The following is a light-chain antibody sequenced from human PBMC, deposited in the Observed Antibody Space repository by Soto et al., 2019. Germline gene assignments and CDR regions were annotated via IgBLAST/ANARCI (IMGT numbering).Light chain of an antibody. V-gene: IGLV4-69*01. CDR2: LNSDDSH. CDR3: QTWGTGIQV. Sequence: QPVLTQSPSASASLGALVKLTCTLSSGHSSYAIAWHQQQPEKGPRYLMKLNSDDSHSKGDGIPDRFSGSSSGAERYLTISSLQSEDEADYYCQTWGTGIQVFGGGTKLTVL. J-gene: IGLJ3*02. CDR1: SGHSSYA.